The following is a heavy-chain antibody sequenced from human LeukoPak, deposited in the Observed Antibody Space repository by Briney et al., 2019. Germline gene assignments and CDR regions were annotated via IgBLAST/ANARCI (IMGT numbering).Heavy chain of an antibody. CDR1: GFTFLKSA. CDR2: IVVGSGNT. CDR3: VADVVSAVGVLAS. Sequence: GASVKVSCKDSGFTFLKSAVQWVRQTRGQRLEWIGWIVVGSGNTNYAQKFSERVSISRDMSTNTAYMELSGLRSEDTAVYYCVADVVSAVGVLASWGQGTLVTVSS. J-gene: IGHJ5*02. V-gene: IGHV1-58*01. D-gene: IGHD2-15*01.